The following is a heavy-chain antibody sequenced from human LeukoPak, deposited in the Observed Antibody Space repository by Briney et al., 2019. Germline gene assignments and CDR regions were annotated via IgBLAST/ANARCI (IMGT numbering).Heavy chain of an antibody. J-gene: IGHJ5*02. V-gene: IGHV4-39*01. CDR1: GGSISSSSYY. D-gene: IGHD6-13*01. Sequence: SETLTLTRTVSGGSISSSSYYWGWIRQPPGRGLEWIGSIYYSGSTHYNPSLKSRVTISVDTSKNQFSLKLSSVTAADTAVYYCARHWASFIAPNWFDPWGQGTLVTVSS. CDR2: IYYSGST. CDR3: ARHWASFIAPNWFDP.